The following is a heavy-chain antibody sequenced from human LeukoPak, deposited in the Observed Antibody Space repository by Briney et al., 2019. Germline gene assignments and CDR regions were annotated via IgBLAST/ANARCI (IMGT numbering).Heavy chain of an antibody. V-gene: IGHV3-23*01. Sequence: GGSLRLSCAASGFTFSSYAMSWVGQVPGRGLEWVSAISGSGGSTYYADSVKGRFTISRDNAKNTLFLQMNSLRVEDTAIYYCTRGGTTFDYWGQGTLVSVSS. CDR3: TRGGTTFDY. D-gene: IGHD1-1*01. J-gene: IGHJ4*02. CDR2: ISGSGGST. CDR1: GFTFSSYA.